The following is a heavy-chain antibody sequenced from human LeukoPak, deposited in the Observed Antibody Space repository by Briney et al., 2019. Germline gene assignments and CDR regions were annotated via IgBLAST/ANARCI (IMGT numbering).Heavy chain of an antibody. D-gene: IGHD6-19*01. J-gene: IGHJ6*03. CDR1: GGSFSGYY. V-gene: IGHV4-34*01. Sequence: SETLSLTCAVYGGSFSGYYWSWIRRPPGKGLEWIGEINHSGSTNYNPSLKSRVTISVDTSKNQFSLKLSSVTAADTAVYYCARGQSSGWYGRYYYYYMDVWGKGTTVTVSS. CDR2: INHSGST. CDR3: ARGQSSGWYGRYYYYYMDV.